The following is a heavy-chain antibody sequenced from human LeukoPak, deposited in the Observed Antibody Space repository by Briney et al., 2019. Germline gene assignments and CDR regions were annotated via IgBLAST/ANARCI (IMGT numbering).Heavy chain of an antibody. D-gene: IGHD6-19*01. Sequence: GGSLRLSCAASGFTFSSYWMHWVRQAPGRGLVWVSRINSDGSSTSYADSVKGRFTISRDNAKNTLYLQMDSLRAEDTAVYYCARVAVGGTRAFDIWGQGTTVTVSS. CDR1: GFTFSSYW. V-gene: IGHV3-74*01. CDR2: INSDGSST. CDR3: ARVAVGGTRAFDI. J-gene: IGHJ3*02.